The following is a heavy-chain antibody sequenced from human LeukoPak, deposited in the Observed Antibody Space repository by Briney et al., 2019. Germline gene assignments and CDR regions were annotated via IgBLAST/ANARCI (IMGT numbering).Heavy chain of an antibody. V-gene: IGHV1-18*01. CDR2: ISAYNGNT. CDR1: GGTFSSYA. J-gene: IGHJ4*02. Sequence: ASVKVSCKASGGTFSSYAISWVRQAPGQGLEWMGWISAYNGNTNYAQKLQGRVTMTTDTSTSTAYMELRSLRSDDTAVYYCARVIAAADVCYFDYWGQGTLVTVSS. CDR3: ARVIAAADVCYFDY. D-gene: IGHD6-13*01.